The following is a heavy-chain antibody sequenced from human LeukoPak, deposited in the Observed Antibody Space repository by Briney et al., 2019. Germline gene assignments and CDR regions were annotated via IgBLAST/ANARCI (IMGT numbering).Heavy chain of an antibody. J-gene: IGHJ6*03. V-gene: IGHV3-48*03. CDR2: ITCSGSTI. CDR3: ARDSLRTALYYMDV. CDR1: GFTFSSYE. Sequence: PAGTLRLSCAASGFTFSSYELNWIRQAPGKGLEWVSYITCSGSTIYYADSVKGRFTISRGNAKNSLYLQMNSLRAEDTAVYYCARDSLRTALYYMDVWGKGTTVTVSS.